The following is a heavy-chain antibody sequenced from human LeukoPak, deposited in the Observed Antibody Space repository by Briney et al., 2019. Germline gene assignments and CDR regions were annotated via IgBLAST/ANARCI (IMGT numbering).Heavy chain of an antibody. J-gene: IGHJ4*02. CDR2: VYTSEDA. CDR3: ARYGDPNYYFDY. CDR1: GGSLNSYY. Sequence: PSETLSLTCSVSGGSLNSYYWSWIRQPAGKGLEWIGRVYTSEDAKYNPSLEGRVSMSLDTSKNQFSLKLSSVTAADTAVYYCARYGDPNYYFDYWGQGTLVTVSA. D-gene: IGHD2-21*02. V-gene: IGHV4-4*07.